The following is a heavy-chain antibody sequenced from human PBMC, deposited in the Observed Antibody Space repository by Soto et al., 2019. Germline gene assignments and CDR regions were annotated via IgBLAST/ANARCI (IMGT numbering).Heavy chain of an antibody. V-gene: IGHV3-73*01. D-gene: IGHD3-3*01. CDR3: TSSSSAVRFLEWSPRDYYYGMDV. CDR1: GFTFSGSA. J-gene: IGHJ6*02. CDR2: IRSKANSYAT. Sequence: VGSLRLSCAASGFTFSGSAMHWVRQASGKGLEWVGRIRSKANSYATAYAASVKGRFTISRDDSKNTAYLQMNSLKTEDTAVYYCTSSSSAVRFLEWSPRDYYYGMDVWGQGTTVTVSS.